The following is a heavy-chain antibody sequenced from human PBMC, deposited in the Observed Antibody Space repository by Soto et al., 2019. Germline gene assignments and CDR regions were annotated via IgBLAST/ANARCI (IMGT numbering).Heavy chain of an antibody. Sequence: QVQLVQSGAEVKKPGSSVKVSCKASGGTFSSYTISWVRQAPGQVLEWMGRIIPILGIANYAQKFQGRVTINEARATSTAYMELSSLRYEATAVYYSARGPTRVVPDAMGFQVAWFDPWGQGDLVTVSS. CDR1: GGTFSSYT. D-gene: IGHD2-2*01. V-gene: IGHV1-69*02. CDR2: IIPILGIA. J-gene: IGHJ5*02. CDR3: ARGPTRVVPDAMGFQVAWFDP.